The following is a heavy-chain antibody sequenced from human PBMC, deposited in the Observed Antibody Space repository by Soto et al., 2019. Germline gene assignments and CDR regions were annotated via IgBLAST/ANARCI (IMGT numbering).Heavy chain of an antibody. J-gene: IGHJ4*02. D-gene: IGHD1-7*01. CDR1: GGSFTSNNW. V-gene: IGHV4-4*02. CDR2: IYRTGST. CDR3: ASRDPGTSVDY. Sequence: PSETLSLTCAVSGGSFTSNNWWTWVRQPPGQGLEWIGEIYRTGSTNYNPALKSRVTISLDKSENQFSLKVTSLTAADTAVYYCASRDPGTSVDYWGQGTLVTVSS.